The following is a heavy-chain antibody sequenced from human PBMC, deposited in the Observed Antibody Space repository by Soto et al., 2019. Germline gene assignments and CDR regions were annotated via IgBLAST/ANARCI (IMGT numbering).Heavy chain of an antibody. V-gene: IGHV3-23*01. J-gene: IGHJ5*02. CDR3: AKFLYDSSPFDP. Sequence: GGSLRLSCAASGFTFSSYAMSWVRQAPGKGLEWVSAISGSGGSTYYAGPVKGRFTISRDNSKNTLYLQMNSLRAEDTAVYYCAKFLYDSSPFDPWGQGTLVTVSS. CDR2: ISGSGGST. D-gene: IGHD3-22*01. CDR1: GFTFSSYA.